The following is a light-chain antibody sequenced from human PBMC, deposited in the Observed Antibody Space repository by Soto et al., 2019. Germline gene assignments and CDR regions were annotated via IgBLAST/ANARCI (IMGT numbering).Light chain of an antibody. Sequence: EIVLTQSPGTLSLSPGERATLSCRASQSVSSSYLAWYQQKPGQAPRLLIYGASSRATGIPDRFSGSGSGTDFTLTISRLEPEDFAVYYCQLYGLSQLTFGGGTKVEIK. J-gene: IGKJ4*01. V-gene: IGKV3-20*01. CDR2: GAS. CDR1: QSVSSSY. CDR3: QLYGLSQLT.